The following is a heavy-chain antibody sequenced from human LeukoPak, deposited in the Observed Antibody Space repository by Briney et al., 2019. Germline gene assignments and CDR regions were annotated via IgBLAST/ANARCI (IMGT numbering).Heavy chain of an antibody. Sequence: ASETLSLTCTVSGGSISSHYWSWIRQPPGKGLEWIGYIYYSGSTNYNPSLKSRVTISVDTSKNQFSLKLSSVTAADTAVYYCARLSGDCDILTGYYGYWGQGTLVTVSS. CDR2: IYYSGST. J-gene: IGHJ4*02. CDR1: GGSISSHY. CDR3: ARLSGDCDILTGYYGY. V-gene: IGHV4-59*11. D-gene: IGHD3-9*01.